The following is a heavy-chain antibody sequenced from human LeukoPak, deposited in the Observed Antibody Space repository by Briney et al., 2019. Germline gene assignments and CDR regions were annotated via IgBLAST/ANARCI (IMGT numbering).Heavy chain of an antibody. CDR1: GFTVSSNY. CDR3: ARAKPKNMVRGLIMRRESRYYFDY. CDR2: IYSGGST. J-gene: IGHJ4*02. D-gene: IGHD3-10*01. V-gene: IGHV3-53*01. Sequence: GGSLRLSCAASGFTVSSNYMSWVRQAPGKGLEWVSVIYSGGSTYYADFVKGRFTISRDNSKSTLYIQMNSLRAEDTAVYYCARAKPKNMVRGLIMRRESRYYFDYWGQGTLVTVSS.